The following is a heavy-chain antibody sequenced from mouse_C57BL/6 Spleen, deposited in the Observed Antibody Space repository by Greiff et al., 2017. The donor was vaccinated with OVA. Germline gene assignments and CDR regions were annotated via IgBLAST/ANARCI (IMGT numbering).Heavy chain of an antibody. V-gene: IGHV5-4*01. D-gene: IGHD3-1*01. CDR2: ISDGGSYT. CDR3: ARDRGYSNYYAMDY. Sequence: EVKVVESGGGLVKPGGSLKLSCAASGFTFSSYAMSWVRQTPEKRLEWVATISDGGSYTYYPDNVKGRFTISRDNAKNNLYLQMSHLKSEDTAMYYCARDRGYSNYYAMDYWGQGTSVTVSS. J-gene: IGHJ4*01. CDR1: GFTFSSYA.